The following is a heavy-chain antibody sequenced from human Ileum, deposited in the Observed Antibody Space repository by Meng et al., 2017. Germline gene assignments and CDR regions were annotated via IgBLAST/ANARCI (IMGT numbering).Heavy chain of an antibody. CDR1: GGSFSGYY. CDR3: ARYGDSGSYWHFDP. Sequence: QVQLQQWGAGLLKPSETLSLTCAVYGGSFSGYYWTWIRQPPGKGLEWIGEIHHSGGTNYNPSLKSRVTMSIDTSKIQFSLELSSVTAADAAVYYCARYGDSGSYWHFDPWGRGTLVTVSS. V-gene: IGHV4-34*01. J-gene: IGHJ2*01. D-gene: IGHD3-10*01. CDR2: IHHSGGT.